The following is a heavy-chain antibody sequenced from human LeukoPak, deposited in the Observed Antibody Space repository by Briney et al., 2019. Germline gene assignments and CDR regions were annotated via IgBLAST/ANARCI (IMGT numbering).Heavy chain of an antibody. CDR1: GFTFSGYS. CDR2: ISSSSSTI. V-gene: IGHV3-48*04. J-gene: IGHJ4*02. CDR3: ARLRGSYSCDY. Sequence: GGSLRLSCAASGFTFSGYSMNWVRQAPGKGLEWVSYISSSSSTIYYADSVKGRFTISRDNAKNSLYLQMNSLRAEDTAVYYCARLRGSYSCDYWGQGTLVTVSS. D-gene: IGHD1-26*01.